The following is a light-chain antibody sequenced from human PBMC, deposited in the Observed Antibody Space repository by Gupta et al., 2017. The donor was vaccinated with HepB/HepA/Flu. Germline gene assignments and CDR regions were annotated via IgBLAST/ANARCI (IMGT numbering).Light chain of an antibody. V-gene: IGKV4-1*01. Sequence: DIVMTQSPDSLAVSLGEKATINCKSSQSSLYSSNNKNYLAWYQQKPGQPPKLLIYWASTRESGVPDRFSGSGSGTDFTLSISSLQAEDVAVYYCQQHDGTIQTFGQGTKVEIK. CDR3: QQHDGTIQT. CDR2: WAS. CDR1: QSSLYSSNNKNY. J-gene: IGKJ1*01.